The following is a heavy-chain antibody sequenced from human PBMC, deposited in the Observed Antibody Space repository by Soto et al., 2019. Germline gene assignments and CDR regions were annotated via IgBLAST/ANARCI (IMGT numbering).Heavy chain of an antibody. V-gene: IGHV4-59*01. CDR2: IYYSGST. CDR3: ARRLPSGIAARPGWFDP. J-gene: IGHJ5*02. CDR1: GGSISSYY. Sequence: SETLSLTCTVSGGSISSYYWSWIRQPPGKGLEWIGYIYYSGSTNYNPSLKSRVTISVDTSKNQFSLKLSSVTAADTAVYYCARRLPSGIAARPGWFDPWGQGTLVTVSS. D-gene: IGHD6-6*01.